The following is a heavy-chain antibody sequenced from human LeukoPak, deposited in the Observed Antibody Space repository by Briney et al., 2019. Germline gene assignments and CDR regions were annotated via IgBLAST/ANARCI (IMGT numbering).Heavy chain of an antibody. D-gene: IGHD3-9*01. J-gene: IGHJ4*02. CDR1: GFTFSSYG. CDR2: IWYDGSNK. Sequence: GGSLRLSCAASGFTFSSYGMHWVRQAPGMGLEWVAVIWYDGSNKYYADSVKGRFTISRDNSKNTLYLQMNSLRAEDTAVYYCVRDGDILTGYGLDYWGQGTLVTVSS. CDR3: VRDGDILTGYGLDY. V-gene: IGHV3-33*01.